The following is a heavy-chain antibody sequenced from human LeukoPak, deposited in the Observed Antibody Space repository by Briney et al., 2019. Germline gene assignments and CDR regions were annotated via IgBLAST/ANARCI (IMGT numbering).Heavy chain of an antibody. D-gene: IGHD2-15*01. CDR2: IYYSGST. V-gene: IGHV4-59*01. Sequence: PSETLSLTCTVSGGSISSYYWSWIRQPPGKGLEWIGYIYYSGSTNYNPSLKSRVTISVDTSKNQFSLKLSSVTAADTAVYYCARVVVVAAMYDAFDIWGQGTMVTVSS. J-gene: IGHJ3*02. CDR3: ARVVVVAAMYDAFDI. CDR1: GGSISSYY.